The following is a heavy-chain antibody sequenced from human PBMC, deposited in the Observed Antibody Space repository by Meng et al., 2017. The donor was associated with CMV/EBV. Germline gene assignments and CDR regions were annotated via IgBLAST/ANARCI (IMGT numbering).Heavy chain of an antibody. CDR2: IYYSGST. Sequence: SETLSLTCTVSGGSISSYYWSWIRQPPGKGLEWIGYIYYSGSTNYNPSLKSRVTISVDTSKDQFSLKLSSVTAADTAVYYCARDPIAARPGGYYYYGMDVWGQGTTVTVSS. CDR1: GGSISSYY. V-gene: IGHV4-59*01. D-gene: IGHD6-6*01. J-gene: IGHJ6*02. CDR3: ARDPIAARPGGYYYYGMDV.